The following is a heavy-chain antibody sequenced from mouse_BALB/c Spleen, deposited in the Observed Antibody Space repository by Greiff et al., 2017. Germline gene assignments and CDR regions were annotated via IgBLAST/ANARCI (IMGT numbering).Heavy chain of an antibody. CDR3: ARRWQKDYYAMDY. Sequence: VKLQESGAELARPGASVKMSCKASGYTFTSYTIHWVKQRPGQGLEWIGYINPSSGYTNYNQKFKDKATLTADKSSSTAYMQLSSLTSEDSAVYYCARRWQKDYYAMDYWGQGTSVTVSS. CDR2: INPSSGYT. V-gene: IGHV1-4*01. CDR1: GYTFTSYT. J-gene: IGHJ4*01. D-gene: IGHD2-3*01.